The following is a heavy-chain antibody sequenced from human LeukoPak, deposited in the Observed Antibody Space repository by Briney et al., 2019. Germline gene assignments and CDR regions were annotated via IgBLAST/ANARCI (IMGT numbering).Heavy chain of an antibody. CDR2: IYYSGST. D-gene: IGHD3-22*01. CDR3: ARQKGYYDSSADY. CDR1: GXSISSSSYY. J-gene: IGHJ4*02. Sequence: PSETLSLTCTVSGXSISSSSYYWGWIRQPPGRGLEWIGSIYYSGSTYYNPSLKSRVTISVDTSKNQFSLKLSSVTAADTAVYYCARQKGYYDSSADYWGQGTLVTVSS. V-gene: IGHV4-39*01.